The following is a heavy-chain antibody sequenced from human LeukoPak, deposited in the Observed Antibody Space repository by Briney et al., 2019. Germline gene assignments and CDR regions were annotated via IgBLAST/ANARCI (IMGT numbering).Heavy chain of an antibody. J-gene: IGHJ6*03. D-gene: IGHD4-17*01. CDR3: ARAPGYGDYDYYYYMDV. CDR1: GFTFDDYG. Sequence: GGSLRLSCAASGFTFDDYGMSWVRQAPGKGLEWVSGINWNGGSTGYADSVKGRFTISRDNAKNSLYLQMNSLRAEDTALYHCARAPGYGDYDYYYYMDVWGKGTTVTISS. CDR2: INWNGGST. V-gene: IGHV3-20*01.